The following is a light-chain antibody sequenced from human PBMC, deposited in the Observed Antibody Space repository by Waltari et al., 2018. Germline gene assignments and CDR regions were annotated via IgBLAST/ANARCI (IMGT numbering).Light chain of an antibody. CDR1: SSDVGTYNL. Sequence: QSALTQPASVSGSPGQSITVSCPGTSSDVGTYNLVSWYQHHPPKAPTLMIYEVSKRPSGVSNRFSGSKSGNTASLTISGLQPEDEADYYCCSYAGANTYVFGSGTKVTVL. CDR3: CSYAGANTYV. V-gene: IGLV2-23*02. CDR2: EVS. J-gene: IGLJ1*01.